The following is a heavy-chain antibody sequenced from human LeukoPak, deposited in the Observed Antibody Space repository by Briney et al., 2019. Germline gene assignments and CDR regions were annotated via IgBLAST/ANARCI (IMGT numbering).Heavy chain of an antibody. V-gene: IGHV3-23*01. Sequence: SGGSLRLSCAASGFTFSSYAMSWVRQVPGKGLEWVSVISGSGDNTYYADSVKGRFTISRDNSRSTLYLQMNSLRPEDTAIYYCAREGYYGSGSPPSLYFDYWGQGTLVTVSS. J-gene: IGHJ4*02. CDR1: GFTFSSYA. CDR2: ISGSGDNT. CDR3: AREGYYGSGSPPSLYFDY. D-gene: IGHD3-10*01.